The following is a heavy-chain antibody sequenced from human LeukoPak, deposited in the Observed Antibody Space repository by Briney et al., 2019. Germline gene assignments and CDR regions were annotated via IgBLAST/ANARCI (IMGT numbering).Heavy chain of an antibody. Sequence: KPSETLSLTCAVYGGSFSGYYWSWIRQPPGKGLEWIGEINHSGSTNYNPSLKSRVTISVDTSKNQFSLKLSPVTAADTAVYHCARGVLRFFSWDYWGQGTLVTVSS. D-gene: IGHD3-3*01. J-gene: IGHJ4*02. CDR2: INHSGST. CDR3: ARGVLRFFSWDY. CDR1: GGSFSGYY. V-gene: IGHV4-34*01.